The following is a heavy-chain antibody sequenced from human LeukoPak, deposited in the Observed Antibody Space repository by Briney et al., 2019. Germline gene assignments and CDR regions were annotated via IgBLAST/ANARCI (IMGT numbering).Heavy chain of an antibody. Sequence: GESLQISCKGSGYTFTNYWIGWVRQMPGKGLEWMGTIYPGDSDIRYSPSFQGQVTISADKSISTAYLQWSSLKASDTAMYYCARVNPGTSSEDGFVIWGQGTKVTVSS. CDR3: ARVNPGTSSEDGFVI. CDR1: GYTFTNYW. CDR2: IYPGDSDI. V-gene: IGHV5-51*01. J-gene: IGHJ3*02. D-gene: IGHD2-2*01.